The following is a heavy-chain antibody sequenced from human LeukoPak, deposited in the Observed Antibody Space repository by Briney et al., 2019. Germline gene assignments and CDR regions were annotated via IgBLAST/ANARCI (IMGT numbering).Heavy chain of an antibody. J-gene: IGHJ4*02. Sequence: SETLSLTCTVSGGSISSNNYYWGWIRQPPGKGLEWIGSIYYSGSSYYNPSLKSRVTISVDTSKNQFSLKLSSVTAADTAVYYCARVWFGEFMAINFDYWGQGTLVTVSS. CDR1: GGSISSNNYY. D-gene: IGHD3-10*01. V-gene: IGHV4-39*01. CDR2: IYYSGSS. CDR3: ARVWFGEFMAINFDY.